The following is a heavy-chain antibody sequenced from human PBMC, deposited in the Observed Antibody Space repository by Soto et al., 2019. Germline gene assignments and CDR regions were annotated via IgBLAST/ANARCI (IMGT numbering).Heavy chain of an antibody. D-gene: IGHD6-19*01. J-gene: IGHJ6*03. CDR3: TTDLSGIAVAGTFGDYYYYYMDV. Sequence: GGSLRLSCAASGFTFSNAWMSWVRQAPGKGLEWVGRIKSKTDGGTTDYAAPVKGSFTISRDDSKNTLYLQMNSLKTEDTAVYYCTTDLSGIAVAGTFGDYYYYYMDVWGKGTTVTVSS. V-gene: IGHV3-15*01. CDR1: GFTFSNAW. CDR2: IKSKTDGGTT.